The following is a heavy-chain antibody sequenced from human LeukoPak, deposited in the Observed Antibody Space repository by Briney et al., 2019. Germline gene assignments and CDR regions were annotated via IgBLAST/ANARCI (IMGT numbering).Heavy chain of an antibody. CDR1: GGSISSSSYY. CDR2: IYYSGST. CDR3: ARDRIAARPSPWHWFDP. V-gene: IGHV4-61*01. J-gene: IGHJ5*02. Sequence: SETLSLTCTVSGGSISSSSYYWGWIRQPPGKGLEWIGYIYYSGSTNYNPSLKSRVTISVDTSKNQFSLKLSSVTAADTAVYYCARDRIAARPSPWHWFDPWGQGTLVTVSS. D-gene: IGHD6-6*01.